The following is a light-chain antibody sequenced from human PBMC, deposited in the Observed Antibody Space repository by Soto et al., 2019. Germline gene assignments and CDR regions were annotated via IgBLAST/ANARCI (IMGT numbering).Light chain of an antibody. CDR1: SSDIGAYNS. J-gene: IGLJ1*01. V-gene: IGLV2-14*01. CDR2: EVS. Sequence: QSVLTQPASVSGSPGQSITISCTGTSSDIGAYNSVSWYQQYPGRAPKLMIYEVSNRPSGVSNRFSGSKSGNTASLTISGLQAEDEANYYCNSYTTLSNRVFGTGTKVTVL. CDR3: NSYTTLSNRV.